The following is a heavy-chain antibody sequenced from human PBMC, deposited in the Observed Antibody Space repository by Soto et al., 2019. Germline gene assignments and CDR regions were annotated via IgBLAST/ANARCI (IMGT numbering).Heavy chain of an antibody. V-gene: IGHV4-34*01. D-gene: IGHD5-12*01. CDR3: ARGRSGDGYNRKNFDY. J-gene: IGHJ4*02. Sequence: SETLSLTCAVYGGSFSGYYWSWIRQPPGKGLEWIGEINHSGSTNYNPSLKSRVTISVDTSKNQFSLKLSSVTAADTAVYYCARGRSGDGYNRKNFDYWGQGTLVTVSS. CDR2: INHSGST. CDR1: GGSFSGYY.